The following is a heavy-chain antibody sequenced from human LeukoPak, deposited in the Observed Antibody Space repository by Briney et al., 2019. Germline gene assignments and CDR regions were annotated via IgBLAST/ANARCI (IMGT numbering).Heavy chain of an antibody. Sequence: ASVKVSCKASGYTFTSYAMHWVRQAPGQRLEWMGWISAYNGNTNYAQKFQGRVTMTTDTSTSTAYMDLRSLRSDDTAVYYCRVARLRVGFDYWGQGTLVTVSS. CDR1: GYTFTSYA. CDR2: ISAYNGNT. D-gene: IGHD5-12*01. J-gene: IGHJ4*02. V-gene: IGHV1-18*01. CDR3: RVARLRVGFDY.